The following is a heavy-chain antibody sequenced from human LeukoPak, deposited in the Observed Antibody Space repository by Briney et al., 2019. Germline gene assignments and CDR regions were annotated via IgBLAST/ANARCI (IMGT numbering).Heavy chain of an antibody. V-gene: IGHV3-23*01. Sequence: GGSLRLSCAASGFTFASYAMTWVRQAPGKGLEWVLVISGSGDATYSTDSVKGRFTISRDNSKNTLYLQMNSLRAEDTAVYYCTRAHSSGYNYFDYWGQGTLVTVSS. J-gene: IGHJ4*02. D-gene: IGHD3-22*01. CDR1: GFTFASYA. CDR2: ISGSGDAT. CDR3: TRAHSSGYNYFDY.